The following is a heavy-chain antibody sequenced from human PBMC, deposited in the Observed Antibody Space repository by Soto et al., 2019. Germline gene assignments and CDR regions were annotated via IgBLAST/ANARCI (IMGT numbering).Heavy chain of an antibody. V-gene: IGHV4-39*01. J-gene: IGHJ6*02. CDR3: ACIFSGGYGYGFYYYGMDV. CDR1: GGAISSSSYY. D-gene: IGHD5-18*01. CDR2: IYYSRST. Sequence: SETLSLTCTLSGGAISSSSYYWGWIRQPPGKGQERIGSIYYSRSTYYKPYLKSQVTISVNTSKNQKNMKMNSVTTADTAVYYCACIFSGGYGYGFYYYGMDVWGQGTTVT.